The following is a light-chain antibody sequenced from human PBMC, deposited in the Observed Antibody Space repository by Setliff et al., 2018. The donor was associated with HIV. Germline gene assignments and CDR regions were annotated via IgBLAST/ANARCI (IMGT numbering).Light chain of an antibody. Sequence: SVLTQPASVSGSPGQSITISCTGTSSDLGSYHLVSWYQHHPGKAPKLMICEGSQRPSGVSTRFSGSTSGDTASLTIAGLQAEDEADYYCCSYVAGSHYVFGTGTKVTVL. CDR2: EGS. V-gene: IGLV2-23*01. CDR3: CSYVAGSHYV. CDR1: SSDLGSYHL. J-gene: IGLJ1*01.